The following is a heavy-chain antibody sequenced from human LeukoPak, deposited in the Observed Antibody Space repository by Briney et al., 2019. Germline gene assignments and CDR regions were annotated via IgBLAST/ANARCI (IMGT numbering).Heavy chain of an antibody. CDR1: GYSFTSYW. V-gene: IGHV5-51*01. CDR3: ARRDGYCSSTSCYADYYYGMDV. Sequence: GESLKISYKASGYSFTSYWIGWVRQMPGKGLEWMGIIYPGDSDTTYSPSFQGQVTISADKSISTAYLQWSSLKASDTAMYYCARRDGYCSSTSCYADYYYGMDVWGQGTTVTVSS. CDR2: IYPGDSDT. D-gene: IGHD2-2*01. J-gene: IGHJ6*02.